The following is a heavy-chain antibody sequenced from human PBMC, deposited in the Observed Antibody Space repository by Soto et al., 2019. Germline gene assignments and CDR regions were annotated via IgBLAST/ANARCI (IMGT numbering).Heavy chain of an antibody. CDR1: GYTFISYY. CDR2: VNPSGSST. D-gene: IGHD2-2*01. Sequence: GASVKVSCKASGYTFISYYMHWVRQAPGQGLEWMGIVNPSGSSTTYAQKFEGRVTMTRDTSTSTVYMELSSLTSDDTAVYYCARRGCSSTSCLYSRLDPRGKGTRLTVSS. J-gene: IGHJ5*02. CDR3: ARRGCSSTSCLYSRLDP. V-gene: IGHV1-46*01.